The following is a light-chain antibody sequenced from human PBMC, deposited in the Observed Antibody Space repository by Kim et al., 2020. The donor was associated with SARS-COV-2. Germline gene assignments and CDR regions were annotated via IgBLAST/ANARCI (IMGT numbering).Light chain of an antibody. CDR3: QSADSSGTWV. V-gene: IGLV3-25*03. J-gene: IGLJ3*02. CDR1: ALPKQY. CDR2: KDS. Sequence: SPEQKARNTCSGDALPKQYAYWYQQKPGQAPVLVIYKDSERPSGIPERFSGSSSGTTVTLTISGVQAEDEADYYCQSADSSGTWVFGGGTKLTVL.